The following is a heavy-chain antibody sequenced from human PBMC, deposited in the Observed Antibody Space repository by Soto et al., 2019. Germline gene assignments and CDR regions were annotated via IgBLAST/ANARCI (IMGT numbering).Heavy chain of an antibody. V-gene: IGHV3-23*01. CDR1: GFTFRDSA. J-gene: IGHJ4*01. CDR3: ARLNSDDYGLDYFAY. CDR2: ISGSGGRS. Sequence: PGGSLRLPWVGSGFTFRDSAMSWVRQAPCKGREWVSAISGSGGRSYYADSVEGRFTISRDNSKNILYLQMTALTAGDAAIYYCARLNSDDYGLDYFAYWGHGTLVTVSS. D-gene: IGHD4-17*01.